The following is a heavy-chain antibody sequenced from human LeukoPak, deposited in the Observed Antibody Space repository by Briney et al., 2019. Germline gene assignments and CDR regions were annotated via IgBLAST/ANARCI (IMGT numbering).Heavy chain of an antibody. CDR1: GYTFTGYY. CDR2: ISAYNGNT. J-gene: IGHJ4*02. V-gene: IGHV1-18*04. CDR3: ARGTGYSSGWYDRGTNPLDY. Sequence: ASVKVSCKASGYTFTGYYMHWVRQAPGQGLEWMGWISAYNGNTNYAQKLQGRVTMTTDTSTSTAYMELRSLRSDDTAVYYCARGTGYSSGWYDRGTNPLDYWGQGTLVTVSS. D-gene: IGHD6-19*01.